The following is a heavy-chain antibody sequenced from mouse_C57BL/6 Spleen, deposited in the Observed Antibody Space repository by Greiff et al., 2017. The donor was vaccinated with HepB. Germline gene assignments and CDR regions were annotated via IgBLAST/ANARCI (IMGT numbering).Heavy chain of an antibody. J-gene: IGHJ3*01. CDR1: GFTFSNYW. V-gene: IGHV6-3*01. CDR2: IRLKSDNYAT. CDR3: TGTVLYYDGFAY. Sequence: EVKVEESGGGLVQPGGSMKLSCVASGFTFSNYWMNWVRQSPEKGLEWVAQIRLKSDNYATHYAESVKGRFTISRDDSKSSVYLQMNNLRAEDTGIYYCTGTVLYYDGFAYWGQGTLVTVSA. D-gene: IGHD2-4*01.